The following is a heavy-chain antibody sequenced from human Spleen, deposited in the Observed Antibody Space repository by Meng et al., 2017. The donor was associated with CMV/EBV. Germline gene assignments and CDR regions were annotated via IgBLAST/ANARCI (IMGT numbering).Heavy chain of an antibody. Sequence: QVQLVQSGAEVKKPGASVKVSCKAAGYTISFTEYYLHLVRQAPGQGLEWMGWINPNSGDTNYAQKLQGRDSMTRDTSITTAYMELRSLRSDDTAVYYCAIIAVAEDDSWGQGTLVTVSS. J-gene: IGHJ5*01. D-gene: IGHD6-19*01. CDR3: AIIAVAEDDS. V-gene: IGHV1-2*02. CDR1: GYTISFTEYY. CDR2: INPNSGDT.